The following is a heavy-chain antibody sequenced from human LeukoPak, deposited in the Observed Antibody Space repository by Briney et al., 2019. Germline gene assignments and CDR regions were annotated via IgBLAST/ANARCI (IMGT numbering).Heavy chain of an antibody. CDR3: ARGSRYYDFWSGYPRFDY. D-gene: IGHD3-3*01. CDR2: MNPNSGNT. V-gene: IGHV1-8*01. J-gene: IGHJ4*02. CDR1: GYTFTSYD. Sequence: GASVKVSCKASGYTFTSYDINWVRQATGQGLEWMGWMNPNSGNTGYAQKFQGRVTMTRNTSISTAYMELSSLRSEDTAVYYCARGSRYYDFWSGYPRFDYWGQGTLVTVSS.